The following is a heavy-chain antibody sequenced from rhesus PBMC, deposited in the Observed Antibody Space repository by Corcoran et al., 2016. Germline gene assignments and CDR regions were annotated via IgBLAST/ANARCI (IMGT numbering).Heavy chain of an antibody. CDR3: AKAIAAAGYGLDS. D-gene: IGHD6-31*01. V-gene: IGHV3S42*01. CDR2: INSGGGST. J-gene: IGHJ6*01. Sequence: EVQLVESGGGLAKPGGSLRLSCAASGFTFSSYWMTWVRQTPGKGLEWVSAINSGGGSTYYADSVKGRVTISRDNSKNTLSLQMNSLRAEDTAVYYCAKAIAAAGYGLDSWGQGVVVTVSS. CDR1: GFTFSSYW.